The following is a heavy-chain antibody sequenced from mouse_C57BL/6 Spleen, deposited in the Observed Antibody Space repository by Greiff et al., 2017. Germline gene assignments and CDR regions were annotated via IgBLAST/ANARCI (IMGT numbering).Heavy chain of an antibody. CDR3: ARHLYGSPLYYAMDY. J-gene: IGHJ4*01. CDR1: GYTFTDYN. V-gene: IGHV1-18*01. Sequence: LKVSGPELVKPGASVKIPCKASGYTFTDYNMDWVKQSHGKSLEWIGDINPNNGGTIYNQKFKGKATLTVDKSSSTAYMELRSLTSEDTAVYYCARHLYGSPLYYAMDYWGQGTSVTVSS. D-gene: IGHD1-1*01. CDR2: INPNNGGT.